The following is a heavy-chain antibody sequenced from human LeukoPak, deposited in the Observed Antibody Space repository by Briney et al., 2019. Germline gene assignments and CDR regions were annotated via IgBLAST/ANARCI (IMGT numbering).Heavy chain of an antibody. J-gene: IGHJ4*02. CDR3: ARENSLRDGRWLQAMGDYFDY. CDR1: GYTFTSYY. V-gene: IGHV1-46*01. Sequence: ASVKVSCTASGYTFTSYYMHWVRQAPGQGLEWMGIINPSGGSTSYAQKFQGRVTMTRDTSTSTVYMELSSLRSEDTAVYYCARENSLRDGRWLQAMGDYFDYWGQGTLVTVSS. D-gene: IGHD5-24*01. CDR2: INPSGGST.